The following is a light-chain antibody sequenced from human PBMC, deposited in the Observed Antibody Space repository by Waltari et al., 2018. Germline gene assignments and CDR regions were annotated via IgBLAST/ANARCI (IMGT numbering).Light chain of an antibody. CDR2: GAS. V-gene: IGKV3-15*01. Sequence: TVLTQSPAPLSVSPEERVTLSSRASQSVSSNLAWYQQKPGQAPRLLIYGASTRATGIPARFSGSGSGTEFTLAISSLQSEDFAVYFCQENNNWPPVWTFGQGTNVEIK. CDR1: QSVSSN. J-gene: IGKJ1*01. CDR3: QENNNWPPVWT.